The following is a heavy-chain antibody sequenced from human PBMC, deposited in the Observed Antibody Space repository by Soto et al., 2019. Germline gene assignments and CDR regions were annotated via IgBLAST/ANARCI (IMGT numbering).Heavy chain of an antibody. Sequence: GASVKVSCKASGYTFTTYDINWVRRATGQRLEWVGWMNPKSGYTGFAQKFQGRVSMTRDTSINTAYMELSSLRSEDTAVYYCVRVFGSIDYWG. CDR1: GYTFTTYD. CDR3: VRVFGSIDY. CDR2: MNPKSGYT. J-gene: IGHJ4*01. D-gene: IGHD3-10*02. V-gene: IGHV1-8*01.